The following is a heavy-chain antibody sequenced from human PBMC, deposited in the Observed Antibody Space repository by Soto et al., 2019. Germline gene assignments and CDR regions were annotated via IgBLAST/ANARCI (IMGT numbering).Heavy chain of an antibody. Sequence: EVQLVESGGGLVQPGGSLRLSCAASGFTFSGYWMHWVRQAPGKGLVWVSRINTDGRTTSYADSVKGRFTISRDNAKNTLYLEMSSLRAEDTAVYYCARVGRVVRVGSFRGDFYYYYNMDVWGKGTTVTVSS. CDR1: GFTFSGYW. J-gene: IGHJ6*04. CDR3: ARVGRVVRVGSFRGDFYYYYNMDV. V-gene: IGHV3-74*01. D-gene: IGHD2-2*01. CDR2: INTDGRTT.